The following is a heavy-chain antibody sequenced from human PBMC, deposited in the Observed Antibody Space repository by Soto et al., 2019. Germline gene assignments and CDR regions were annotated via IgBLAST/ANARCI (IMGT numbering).Heavy chain of an antibody. D-gene: IGHD3-10*01. CDR2: IYYSGVT. CDR1: GDPITSGGFF. CDR3: ARDLRGRRSGRFDP. V-gene: IGHV4-31*03. Sequence: QVQLQESGPGLVKPSQTLSLTCTLSGDPITSGGFFWTWIRQHPAKGLEWIGYIYYSGVTYYNPSLXRXAXXSVDTSKNQFSLNLSSVTAAATAIYYCARDLRGRRSGRFDPWGQGTLVTVSS. J-gene: IGHJ5*02.